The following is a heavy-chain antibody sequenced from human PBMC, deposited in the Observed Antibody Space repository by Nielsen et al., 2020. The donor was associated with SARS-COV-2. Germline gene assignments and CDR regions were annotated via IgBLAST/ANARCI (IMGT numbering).Heavy chain of an antibody. V-gene: IGHV4-4*02. CDR1: GGSISSYNW. Sequence: SETLSLTCAVSGGSISSYNWWSWVRQPPGKGLEWIGEIYHSRSTNYNPSLKSRVAISVDKSKNQFSLKLSSVTAADTAVYYCARESASRVAGNAKLAPLMDVWGQGTTVTVSS. CDR3: ARESASRVAGNAKLAPLMDV. CDR2: IYHSRST. D-gene: IGHD6-19*01. J-gene: IGHJ6*02.